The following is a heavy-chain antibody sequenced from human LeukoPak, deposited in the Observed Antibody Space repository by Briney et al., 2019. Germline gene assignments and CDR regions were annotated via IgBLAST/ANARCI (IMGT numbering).Heavy chain of an antibody. J-gene: IGHJ4*02. D-gene: IGHD5-18*01. CDR2: ISYDGSNK. CDR1: GFTFSSYG. CDR3: AMGAMVLFD. V-gene: IGHV3-30*03. Sequence: PGGSLRLSCAASGFTFSSYGMHWVRQAPGKGLEWVAVISYDGSNKYYADSVKGRFTISRDNSKNTLYLQMNSLRAEDTAVYYCAMGAMVLFDWGQGTLVTVSS.